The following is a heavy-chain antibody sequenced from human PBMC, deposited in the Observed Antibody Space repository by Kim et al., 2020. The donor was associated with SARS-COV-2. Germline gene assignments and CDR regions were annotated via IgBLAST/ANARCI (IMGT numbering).Heavy chain of an antibody. J-gene: IGHJ4*02. CDR1: GFTFSNTW. Sequence: GGSLRLSCVASGFTFSNTWMSLVRQAPGKGLEWVGLIRSKTDGGTTEYSAPVKGRFTISRDDSKNTLYLQMNSLETEDTAVYYCTTYAYGGKGFWGQGALVTVSS. D-gene: IGHD4-17*01. CDR2: IRSKTDGGTT. CDR3: TTYAYGGKGF. V-gene: IGHV3-15*01.